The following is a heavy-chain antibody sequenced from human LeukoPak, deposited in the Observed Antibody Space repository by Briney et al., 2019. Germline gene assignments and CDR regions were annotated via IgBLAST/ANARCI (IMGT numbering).Heavy chain of an antibody. CDR3: ARVDSGYDLGFDP. CDR2: IIPIFGTA. CDR1: GYTFTSYA. J-gene: IGHJ5*02. Sequence: ASVKVSCKASGYTFTSYAMNWVRQAPGQGLEWMGGIIPIFGTANYAQKFQGRVTITADESTSTAYMELSSLRSEDTAVYYCARVDSGYDLGFDPWGQGTLVTVSS. D-gene: IGHD5-12*01. V-gene: IGHV1-69*13.